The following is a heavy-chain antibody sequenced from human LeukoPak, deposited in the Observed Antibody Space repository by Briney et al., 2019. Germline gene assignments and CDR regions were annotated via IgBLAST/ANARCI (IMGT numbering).Heavy chain of an antibody. J-gene: IGHJ3*02. V-gene: IGHV1-46*01. D-gene: IGHD3-10*01. Sequence: SVTVSCQASGYSFTSYYLLWLRPAPPRGLAGVGIINPSGGSTSYAQKFQGRVTMTRDTSTSTVYMELSSLRSEDTAVYYCARSSSGSYYPPHAFDIWGQGTMVTVSS. CDR2: INPSGGST. CDR1: GYSFTSYY. CDR3: ARSSSGSYYPPHAFDI.